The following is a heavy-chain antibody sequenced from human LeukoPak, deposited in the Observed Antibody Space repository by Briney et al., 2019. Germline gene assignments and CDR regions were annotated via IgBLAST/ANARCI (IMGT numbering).Heavy chain of an antibody. D-gene: IGHD2-21*02. V-gene: IGHV1-18*01. Sequence: ASVKVSCKASGYTFTSYVISWVRQAPGQGLEWMGWISAYNGNTNYAQKLQGRVTMTTDTSTSTAYMELRSLRSDDTAVYYCSRDPGSGGDLKYWGQGTLVTVSS. CDR2: ISAYNGNT. J-gene: IGHJ4*02. CDR1: GYTFTSYV. CDR3: SRDPGSGGDLKY.